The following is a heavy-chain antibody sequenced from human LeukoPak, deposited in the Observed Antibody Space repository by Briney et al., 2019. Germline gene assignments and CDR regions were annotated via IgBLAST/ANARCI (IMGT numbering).Heavy chain of an antibody. CDR2: ISGSGGST. CDR3: AISEDIVVVPTTKNYYYYGMDV. J-gene: IGHJ6*02. CDR1: GFTFSSYA. Sequence: PGGSLRFSCAASGFTFSSYAMSWVRQAPGKGVEWVSAISGSGGSTYYADSVKGRFTISRDNSKNTLYLQMNSLRAEDTAVYYCAISEDIVVVPTTKNYYYYGMDVWGQGTTVTVSS. V-gene: IGHV3-23*01. D-gene: IGHD2-2*01.